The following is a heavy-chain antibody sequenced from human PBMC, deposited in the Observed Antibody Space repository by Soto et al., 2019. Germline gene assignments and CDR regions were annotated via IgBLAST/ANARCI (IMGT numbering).Heavy chain of an antibody. V-gene: IGHV1-58*01. CDR3: AASRRGYSGYDPRYGMDV. CDR2: IVVGSGNT. CDR1: GFTFTSSA. J-gene: IGHJ6*02. D-gene: IGHD5-12*01. Sequence: GASVKVSGKASGFTFTSSAVQWVRQARGQRLEWIGWIVVGSGNTNYAQKFQERVTITRDMSTSTAYMELSSLRSEDTAVYYCAASRRGYSGYDPRYGMDVWGQGTTVTVSS.